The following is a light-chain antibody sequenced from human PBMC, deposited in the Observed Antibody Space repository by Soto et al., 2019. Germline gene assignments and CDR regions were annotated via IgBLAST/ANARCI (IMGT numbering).Light chain of an antibody. Sequence: TQSPATLSVSPGDSATLSCRASENIKNTIAWYQQKPGQAPRLLIYGASTRATGIPARLSGTGSGTEFTLTISSMKSEDFAVYYCQQRTYSITFGHGTRLEIK. J-gene: IGKJ5*01. CDR1: ENIKNT. CDR3: QQRTYSIT. CDR2: GAS. V-gene: IGKV3-15*01.